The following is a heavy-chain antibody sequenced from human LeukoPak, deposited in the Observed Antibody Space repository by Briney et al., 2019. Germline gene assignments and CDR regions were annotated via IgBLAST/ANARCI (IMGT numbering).Heavy chain of an antibody. CDR3: AHTPDYGDYLYYFDY. CDR1: GFSLSTSGVG. V-gene: IGHV2-5*01. D-gene: IGHD4-17*01. CDR2: IYWNDDK. J-gene: IGHJ4*02. Sequence: SGPTLVNPTQTLTLTCTFSGFSLSTSGVGVGWIRQPPGKALEWLALIYWNDDKRYSPSLRSRLTITKDTSKNQVVLTMTNMDPVDTATYYCAHTPDYGDYLYYFDYWGQGTLVTVSS.